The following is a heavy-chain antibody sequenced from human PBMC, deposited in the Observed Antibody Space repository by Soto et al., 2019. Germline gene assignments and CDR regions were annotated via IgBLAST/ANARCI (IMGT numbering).Heavy chain of an antibody. CDR1: GGSISSYY. D-gene: IGHD3-9*01. J-gene: IGHJ4*02. V-gene: IGHV4-59*08. CDR3: ASHDILTGSFPGYFDY. Sequence: SETLSLTCTVSGGSISSYYWSWIRQPPGKGLEWIGYIYYSGSTNYNPSLKSRVTISVDTSKNQFSLKLSSVTAADTAVYYCASHDILTGSFPGYFDYWGQETLVTVS. CDR2: IYYSGST.